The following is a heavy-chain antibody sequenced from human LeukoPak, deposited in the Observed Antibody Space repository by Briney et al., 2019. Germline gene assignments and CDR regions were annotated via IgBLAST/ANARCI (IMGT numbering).Heavy chain of an antibody. CDR1: GGSISSYY. D-gene: IGHD6-19*01. Sequence: SETLSLTCTVSGGSISSYYWSWIRQPPGKGLEWIGYIYYSGSTNYNPSLKSRVTISVDTSKNQFSLKLGSVTAADTAVYYCARHGVAGKMSAVDYWGQGTLVTVSS. J-gene: IGHJ4*02. CDR3: ARHGVAGKMSAVDY. CDR2: IYYSGST. V-gene: IGHV4-59*08.